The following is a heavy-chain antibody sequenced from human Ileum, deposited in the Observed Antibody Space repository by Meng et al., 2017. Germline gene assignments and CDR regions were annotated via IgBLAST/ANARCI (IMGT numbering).Heavy chain of an antibody. CDR2: IYWDDHT. V-gene: IGHV2-5*02. CDR1: VFSLSTSGVG. CDR3: GHWDRFGYVNADY. J-gene: IGHJ4*02. D-gene: IGHD5-18*01. Sequence: ITFGYFRPTLLEPTRNLPLTCTFAVFSLSTSGVGVGWIRQPPGKALEWLALIYWDDHTRYRPSLKSRLTITKDTPKNQVVLTMTNMDPVDTATYYCGHWDRFGYVNADYWGQGTLVTVSS.